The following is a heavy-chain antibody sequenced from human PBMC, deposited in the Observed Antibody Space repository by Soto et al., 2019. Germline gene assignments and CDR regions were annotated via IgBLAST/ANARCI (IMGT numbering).Heavy chain of an antibody. D-gene: IGHD3-22*01. CDR2: ISSSSSYI. CDR3: ARDDPDSSGYFLFEY. Sequence: PGGSLRLSCAASGFTFSNYYMSWVRQAPGKGLEWVSYISSSSSYIYYADSVKGRFTISRDSAKNSLYLQMNSLRAEDTAVYYCARDDPDSSGYFLFEYWGQGTLVTVSS. V-gene: IGHV3-21*05. CDR1: GFTFSNYY. J-gene: IGHJ4*02.